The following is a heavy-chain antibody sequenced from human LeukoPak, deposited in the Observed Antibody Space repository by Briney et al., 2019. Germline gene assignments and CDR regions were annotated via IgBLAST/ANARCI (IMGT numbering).Heavy chain of an antibody. V-gene: IGHV3-11*01. D-gene: IGHD6-19*01. Sequence: SCKASGGTFSSYAMSWVRQAPGKGLEWVSYISSSGSIIYYADSVRGRFTISRDNAKNSLYLQMNSLRAEDTAVYYCARGLSGSGWYLVFDYWGQGSLVTVSS. J-gene: IGHJ4*02. CDR3: ARGLSGSGWYLVFDY. CDR1: GGTFSSYA. CDR2: ISSSGSII.